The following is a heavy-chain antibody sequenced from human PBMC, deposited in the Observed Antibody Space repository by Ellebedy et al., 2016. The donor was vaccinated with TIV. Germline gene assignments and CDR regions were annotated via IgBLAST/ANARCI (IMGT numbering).Heavy chain of an antibody. V-gene: IGHV3-23*01. CDR2: ISGSGGDP. Sequence: GESLKISCAASGFTFSIFAMSWVRQAPGKGLEWVSSISGSGGDPYHADSVKGRFTISRDNSKNTLYLQMNSLRAEDTAVYYCAKDKPSELFDSGKYPYFDYWGQGTLVTVSS. D-gene: IGHD3-10*01. CDR1: GFTFSIFA. J-gene: IGHJ4*02. CDR3: AKDKPSELFDSGKYPYFDY.